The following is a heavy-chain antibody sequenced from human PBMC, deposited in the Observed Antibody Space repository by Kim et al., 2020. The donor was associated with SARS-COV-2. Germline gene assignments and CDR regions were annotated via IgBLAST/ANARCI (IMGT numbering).Heavy chain of an antibody. J-gene: IGHJ4*02. CDR2: ISYDGSNK. Sequence: GGSLRLSCAASGFTFSSYGMHWVRQAPGKGLEWVAVISYDGSNKYYADSVKGRFTISRDNSKNTLYLQMNSLRAEDTAVYYCAKVGHYYDSSGSDFDYWGQGTLVTVSS. D-gene: IGHD3-22*01. CDR1: GFTFSSYG. CDR3: AKVGHYYDSSGSDFDY. V-gene: IGHV3-30*18.